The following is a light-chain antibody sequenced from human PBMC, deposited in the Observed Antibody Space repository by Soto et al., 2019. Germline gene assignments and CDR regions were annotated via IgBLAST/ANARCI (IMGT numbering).Light chain of an antibody. V-gene: IGKV3-20*01. Sequence: EIVLTQSPGTLSLSPGERATLSCRASQSVTSTYLGGYQQKPGQAPSLLIYGASSRATGIPDRLSGSGSGTDFTLTISRLEPEDFAVYYCQKYVSPPITVGQGKRLEIK. CDR3: QKYVSPPIT. CDR1: QSVTSTY. CDR2: GAS. J-gene: IGKJ5*01.